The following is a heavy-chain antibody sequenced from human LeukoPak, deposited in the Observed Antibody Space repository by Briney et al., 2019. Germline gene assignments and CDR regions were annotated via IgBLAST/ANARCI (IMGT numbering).Heavy chain of an antibody. V-gene: IGHV3-23*01. CDR1: GFTFTSYD. D-gene: IGHD4-17*01. CDR3: ATSDYGDYYFDY. J-gene: IGHJ4*02. Sequence: HPGGSLRLSCVASGFTFTSYDMSWVRQAPGKGLEWVSGISGSGGITDYADSVKGRLTISRDNSKNTLYLQMNSLRAEDTAVYYCATSDYGDYYFDYWGQGTLVTVSS. CDR2: ISGSGGIT.